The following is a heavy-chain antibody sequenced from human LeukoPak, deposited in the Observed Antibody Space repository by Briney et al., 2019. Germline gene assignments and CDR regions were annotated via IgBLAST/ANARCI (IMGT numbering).Heavy chain of an antibody. CDR1: GGSFSGYY. CDR3: ARGEDGDYYFQH. V-gene: IGHV4-34*01. Sequence: SETLSLTCAVYGGSFSGYYWSWIRQPPGKGLEWIGEINHSGSTDYNPSLKSRVTISVDTSKNQFSLKLSSVTAADTAVYYCARGEDGDYYFQHWGKGTLVTVSS. CDR2: INHSGST. J-gene: IGHJ1*01. D-gene: IGHD4-17*01.